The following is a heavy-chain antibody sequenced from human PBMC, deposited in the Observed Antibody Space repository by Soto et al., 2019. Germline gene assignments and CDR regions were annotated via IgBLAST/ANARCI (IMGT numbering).Heavy chain of an antibody. CDR1: GFIISKAW. V-gene: IGHV3-15*01. Sequence: EVQLVESGGGLVNPGGSLRLSCEGSGFIISKAWMTWVRQAPGKGLEWVGRIKRKIDGETTDYAAPVKGRFIISRDDSKNTLYLQMNSLETEDTAVYYCIWYIRASTLPNWGQGTLVTVSS. D-gene: IGHD1-20*01. CDR2: IKRKIDGETT. CDR3: IWYIRASTLPN. J-gene: IGHJ4*02.